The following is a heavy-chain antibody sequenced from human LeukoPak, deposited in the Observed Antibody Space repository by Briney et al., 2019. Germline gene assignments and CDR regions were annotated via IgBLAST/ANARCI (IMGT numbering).Heavy chain of an antibody. CDR2: FDPEDGET. CDR3: ATAYSGYDTSDY. D-gene: IGHD5-12*01. Sequence: LRASVKVSCTVSGYTLTELSMHWVRQAPGKGLEWMGGFDPEDGETIYAQKFQGRVTMTEDTSTDTAYMELSSLRSEDTAVYYCATAYSGYDTSDYWGQGTLVTVSS. CDR1: GYTLTELS. J-gene: IGHJ4*02. V-gene: IGHV1-24*01.